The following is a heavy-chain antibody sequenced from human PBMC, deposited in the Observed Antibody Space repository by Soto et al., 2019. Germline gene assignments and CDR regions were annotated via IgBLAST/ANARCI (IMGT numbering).Heavy chain of an antibody. V-gene: IGHV3-21*01. CDR3: ARAPFPYYFDY. CDR2: ISSGSGYI. Sequence: LRLSCAASGFTFSSYSMNWVRQAPGKGLEWVSSISSGSGYIYYADSVKGRFTISRDNAKNSLYLQMNSLRAEDTAVYYCARAPFPYYFDYWGQGTLVTVSS. J-gene: IGHJ4*02. CDR1: GFTFSSYS.